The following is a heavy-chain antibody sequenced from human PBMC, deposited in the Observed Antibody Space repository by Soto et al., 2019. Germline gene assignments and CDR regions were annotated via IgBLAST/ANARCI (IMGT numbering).Heavy chain of an antibody. V-gene: IGHV3-30*04. CDR2: ISHDGRIK. J-gene: IGHJ4*02. D-gene: IGHD2-8*01. Sequence: QVQLVESGGGVVQPGRSLRLSCAASEFTFNRHAMHWVRQAPGKGLEWVAVISHDGRIKYYADSVKGRFTISRDNSMNTLDLQMNSLRAEDTAIYSCARGSGDVYARLHGPFDYWGQGTLVTVSS. CDR1: EFTFNRHA. CDR3: ARGSGDVYARLHGPFDY.